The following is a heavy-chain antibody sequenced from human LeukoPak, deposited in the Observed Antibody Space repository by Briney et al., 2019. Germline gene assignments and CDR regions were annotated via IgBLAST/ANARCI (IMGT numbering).Heavy chain of an antibody. CDR3: ACFMVRGVITPDYYYYGMDV. D-gene: IGHD3-10*01. J-gene: IGHJ6*02. CDR1: GGTFSSYA. V-gene: IGHV1-69*13. Sequence: SVKVSCKASGGTFSSYAISWVRQAPGQGLEWMGGIIPIFGTANYAQKFLGRVTITADESTSTAYMELSSLRSEDTAVYYCACFMVRGVITPDYYYYGMDVWGQGTAVTVSS. CDR2: IIPIFGTA.